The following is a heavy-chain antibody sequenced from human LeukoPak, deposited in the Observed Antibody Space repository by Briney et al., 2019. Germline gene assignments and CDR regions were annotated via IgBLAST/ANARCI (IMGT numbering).Heavy chain of an antibody. D-gene: IGHD3-10*01. Sequence: GGSLRLSCAASGFTFSSYAMSWVRQAPGKGLGGVSAISGGGGSTSYADSVKGRFTISRDNSKNTLYLQMNSLRAEDTAVYYCAKYGSGSYSAVDYWGQGTLVTVSS. V-gene: IGHV3-23*01. CDR3: AKYGSGSYSAVDY. CDR1: GFTFSSYA. J-gene: IGHJ4*02. CDR2: ISGGGGST.